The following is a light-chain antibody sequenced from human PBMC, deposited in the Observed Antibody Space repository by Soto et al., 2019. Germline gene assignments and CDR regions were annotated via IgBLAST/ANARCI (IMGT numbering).Light chain of an antibody. Sequence: DIQMTQSPSTLSASVGDRVTITCRASQSLSSWLAWYQQQPGKAPKLLIYKASSLESGVPSRFRGSGSGTEFTLTISSLQPDDFATYYCQQYNTYPWTFGQGTKLEIK. V-gene: IGKV1-5*03. CDR3: QQYNTYPWT. J-gene: IGKJ1*01. CDR2: KAS. CDR1: QSLSSW.